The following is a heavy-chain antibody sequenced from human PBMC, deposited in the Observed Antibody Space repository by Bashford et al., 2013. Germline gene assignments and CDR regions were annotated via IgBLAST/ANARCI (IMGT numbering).Heavy chain of an antibody. CDR1: GYLLTDYD. D-gene: IGHD4-17*01. CDR2: ISAYIGNT. CDR3: ARDNGDYYYGMDV. J-gene: IGHJ6*02. V-gene: IGHV1-18*01. Sequence: ASVKVSCKASGYLLTDYDISWVRQAPGRGLEWLGWISAYIGNTKYADSLQGRVTVTKDTSTSTVYMELRSLTSDDTAVYYCARDNGDYYYGMDVWGQGTTVTVSS.